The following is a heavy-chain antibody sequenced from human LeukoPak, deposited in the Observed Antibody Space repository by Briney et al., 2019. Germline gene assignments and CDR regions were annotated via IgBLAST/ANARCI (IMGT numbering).Heavy chain of an antibody. V-gene: IGHV4-38-2*02. J-gene: IGHJ4*02. Sequence: SETLSLTCTVSGYSTSSYRYWGWIRQPPGKGLEWIGSMYHSGSTYKNPSLTSRVTISVDTSKNQFSLKLSSVTAADTAVYYCATGRYLRFFDYWGQGTLVTVSS. CDR2: MYHSGST. CDR1: GYSTSSYRY. CDR3: ATGRYLRFFDY. D-gene: IGHD3-16*02.